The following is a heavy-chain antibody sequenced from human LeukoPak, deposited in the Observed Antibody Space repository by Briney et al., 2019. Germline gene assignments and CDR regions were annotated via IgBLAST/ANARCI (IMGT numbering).Heavy chain of an antibody. J-gene: IGHJ6*03. CDR2: INAGNGNT. Sequence: ASVKVSCKASGYTFTSYAMHWVRQAAGQRLEWMGWINAGNGNTKYSQEFQGRVTITRDTSASTAYMELSSLRAEDTAVYHCARDRLLEDRDYYYYYYMDVWGKGTTVTVSS. D-gene: IGHD1-1*01. CDR1: GYTFTSYA. V-gene: IGHV1-3*03. CDR3: ARDRLLEDRDYYYYYYMDV.